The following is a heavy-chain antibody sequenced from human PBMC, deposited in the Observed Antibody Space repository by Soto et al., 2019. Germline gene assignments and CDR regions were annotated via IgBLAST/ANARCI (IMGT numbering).Heavy chain of an antibody. CDR2: IWYDGSNK. V-gene: IGHV3-33*01. CDR3: ARCMITFGGVIVDTFDC. J-gene: IGHJ4*02. D-gene: IGHD3-16*02. Sequence: PGGSLRLSCAASGFTLSSYGMHWVRQAPGKGMEWVAVIWYDGSNKYYADSVKGRFTISRDNSKNTLYLQMNSLRAEDTAVYYCARCMITFGGVIVDTFDCSSQGTLDIVSS. CDR1: GFTLSSYG.